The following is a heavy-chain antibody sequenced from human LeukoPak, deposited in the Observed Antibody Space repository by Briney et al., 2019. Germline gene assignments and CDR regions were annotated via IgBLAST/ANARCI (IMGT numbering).Heavy chain of an antibody. Sequence: ASVKVSCKAFGYTFTSYYMHWVRQAPGQGLEWMGIINPSGGSTSYAQKFQGRVTMTRDTSTSTVYMELSSLRSEDTAVYYCARSSSFDSSGYYYPFDYWGQGTLVTVSS. J-gene: IGHJ4*02. CDR3: ARSSSFDSSGYYYPFDY. D-gene: IGHD3-22*01. CDR2: INPSGGST. CDR1: GYTFTSYY. V-gene: IGHV1-46*01.